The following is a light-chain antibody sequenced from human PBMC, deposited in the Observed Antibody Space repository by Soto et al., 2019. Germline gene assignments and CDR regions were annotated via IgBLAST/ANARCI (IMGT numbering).Light chain of an antibody. CDR2: QIS. CDR3: MQSSHLRT. CDR1: ESLLHSDGNTY. Sequence: DIVLTQTPLTASVTPGQPASFSCGSSESLLHSDGNTYLSWLHQRPGQPPRLLIYQISKQFSGVPDRFSGSGAGTNFTLKISRVEVEDVGTFFCMQSSHLRTFGQGTK. J-gene: IGKJ1*01. V-gene: IGKV2-24*01.